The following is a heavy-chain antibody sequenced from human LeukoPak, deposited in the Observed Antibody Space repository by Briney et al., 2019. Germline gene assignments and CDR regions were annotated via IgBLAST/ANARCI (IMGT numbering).Heavy chain of an antibody. CDR3: AKGTVYSSGWFHNDY. CDR2: IYSAGST. Sequence: QPGGFLRLSCAASGFTVSSNYMSWVRKAPGKGLEWVSVIYSAGSTYYADSVKRRFTSSRYNSNDTLYLQMNSLRAEDTALYYCAKGTVYSSGWFHNDYWGQGTLVTVSS. D-gene: IGHD6-19*01. J-gene: IGHJ4*02. V-gene: IGHV3-53*01. CDR1: GFTVSSNY.